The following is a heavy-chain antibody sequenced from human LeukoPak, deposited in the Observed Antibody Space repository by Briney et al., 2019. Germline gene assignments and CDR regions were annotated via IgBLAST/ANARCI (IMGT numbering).Heavy chain of an antibody. Sequence: GGSLRLSCAASGFTFSSYAMSWVRQAPGKGLEWVSAISGSGGSTYYADSVKGRFTISRDNSKNTLYLQMNSLRAEDTAVYYCAKVVDSSGWDYYFDYWGQGTLVTVPS. V-gene: IGHV3-23*01. CDR2: ISGSGGST. D-gene: IGHD6-19*01. J-gene: IGHJ4*02. CDR3: AKVVDSSGWDYYFDY. CDR1: GFTFSSYA.